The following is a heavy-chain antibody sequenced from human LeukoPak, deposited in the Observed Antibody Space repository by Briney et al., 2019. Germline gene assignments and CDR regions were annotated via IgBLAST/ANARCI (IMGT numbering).Heavy chain of an antibody. J-gene: IGHJ4*02. CDR1: GGSFSGYY. CDR3: ARAGITMVRGVNRGTTFDY. D-gene: IGHD3-10*01. Sequence: SETLSLTCAVYGGSFSGYYWSWIRQPPGKGLEWIGEINLSGSTNYNPSLKSRVTISVDTSKNQFSLKLSSVTAADTAVYYCARAGITMVRGVNRGTTFDYWGQGTLVTVSS. V-gene: IGHV4-34*01. CDR2: INLSGST.